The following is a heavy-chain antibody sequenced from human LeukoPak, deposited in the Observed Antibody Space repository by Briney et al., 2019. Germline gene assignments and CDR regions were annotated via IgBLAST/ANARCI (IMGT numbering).Heavy chain of an antibody. CDR3: ARDPTIIMVRGVFHVGYFDY. Sequence: GGSLRLSCVASGFTFSNYWMHWVRQDAGKGLLWVARISNDGTSTTYEDSGQGPFSIARDNPKNTLHLQMNSLRAEDTAVYYCARDPTIIMVRGVFHVGYFDYWGLGTLVTVSS. CDR1: GFTFSNYW. CDR2: ISNDGTST. V-gene: IGHV3-74*01. J-gene: IGHJ4*02. D-gene: IGHD3-10*01.